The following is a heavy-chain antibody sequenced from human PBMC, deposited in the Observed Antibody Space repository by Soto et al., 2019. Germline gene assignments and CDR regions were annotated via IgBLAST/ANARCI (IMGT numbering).Heavy chain of an antibody. Sequence: PGESLKISCKGSGYSFTSYWISWVRQMTAKGLEWMGRIDPSDSYTNYSPSFQGHVTISADKSISTAYLQRSSLKASDTAMYYCARARSYDYVWGSYRLSYAGMDVWGQGTTVTVSS. CDR3: ARARSYDYVWGSYRLSYAGMDV. V-gene: IGHV5-10-1*01. CDR2: IDPSDSYT. J-gene: IGHJ6*02. CDR1: GYSFTSYW. D-gene: IGHD3-16*02.